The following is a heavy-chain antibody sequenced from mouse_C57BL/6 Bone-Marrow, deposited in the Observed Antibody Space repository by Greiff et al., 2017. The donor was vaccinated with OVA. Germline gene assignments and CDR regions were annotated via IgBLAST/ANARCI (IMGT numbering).Heavy chain of an antibody. CDR2: ISDGGSYT. CDR1: GFTFSSYA. D-gene: IGHD2-4*01. J-gene: IGHJ1*03. Sequence: EVNLVESGGGLVKPGGSLKLSCAASGFTFSSYAMSWVRQTPEKRLEWVATISDGGSYTYYPDNVKGRFTISRDNAKNNLYLQMSHLKSEDTAMYYCARGRLRGYFDVWGTGTTVTVSS. CDR3: ARGRLRGYFDV. V-gene: IGHV5-4*03.